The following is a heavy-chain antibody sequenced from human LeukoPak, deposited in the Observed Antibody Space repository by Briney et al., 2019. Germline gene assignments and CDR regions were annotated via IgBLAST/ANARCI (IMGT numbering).Heavy chain of an antibody. V-gene: IGHV5-51*01. CDR3: ARGSLSDTAITDY. Sequence: GESLKISCKGSGYSFTSYWIGWVRQMPGKGLEWMWIIYPGDSDTRYSPSFQGQVTISADKSISTDYLQWSSLKASDTAMYYCARGSLSDTAITDYWGQGTLVTVSS. CDR2: IYPGDSDT. D-gene: IGHD5-18*01. J-gene: IGHJ4*02. CDR1: GYSFTSYW.